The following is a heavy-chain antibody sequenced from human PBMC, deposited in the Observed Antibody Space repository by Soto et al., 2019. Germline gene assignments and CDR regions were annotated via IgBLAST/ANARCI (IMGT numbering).Heavy chain of an antibody. CDR2: VYYLGST. CDR3: ARVGVAVAGPYYNSYGMDG. CDR1: GGSVSSGCYF. V-gene: IGHV4-61*01. J-gene: IGHJ6*02. D-gene: IGHD6-19*01. Sequence: SETLSLTCTVSGGSVSSGCYFWSWIRPSPGKGLEWIGYVYYLGSTYYNPSRKSRVTISVDTSKNQFSLKLSAVTAADTAVYYGARVGVAVAGPYYNSYGMDGWGPGTTVTVS.